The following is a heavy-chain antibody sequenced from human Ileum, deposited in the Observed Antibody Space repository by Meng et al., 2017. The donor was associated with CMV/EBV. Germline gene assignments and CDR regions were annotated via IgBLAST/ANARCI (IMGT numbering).Heavy chain of an antibody. J-gene: IGHJ4*02. CDR1: GGSINGYY. V-gene: IGHV4-59*01. Sequence: SKTLSLTCTVSGGSINGYYWSWIRQTPGRGLEWIGYIFFSGRTDYNPSVKSRVSLSVDTSKKQFSLQLKSVTAADTAVYYCARVGKSFFGELLPYYFDFWGQGTLVTVSS. CDR3: ARVGKSFFGELLPYYFDF. D-gene: IGHD3-10*01. CDR2: IFFSGRT.